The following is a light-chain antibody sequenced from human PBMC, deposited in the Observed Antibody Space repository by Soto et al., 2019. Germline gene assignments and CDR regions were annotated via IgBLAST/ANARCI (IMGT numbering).Light chain of an antibody. CDR2: GAS. CDR3: QKYDSSPFT. J-gene: IGKJ3*01. V-gene: IGKV3-20*01. Sequence: EMVLTQSPGTLPLSPGERATLSCRASQSVSSCYLAWYQQKPGQPPRLLIYGASITASGIPDTFSGSGSGTDFTLTISRLEPEDFAVYYCQKYDSSPFTFGPGTQVEIK. CDR1: QSVSSCY.